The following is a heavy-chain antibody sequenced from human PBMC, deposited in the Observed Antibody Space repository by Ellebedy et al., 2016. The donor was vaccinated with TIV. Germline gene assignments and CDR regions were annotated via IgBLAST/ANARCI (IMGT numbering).Heavy chain of an antibody. CDR3: ARLLRGTYYGGFDY. CDR1: GVSIGSYY. J-gene: IGHJ4*02. D-gene: IGHD1-26*01. CDR2: IYSSEST. V-gene: IGHV4-59*01. Sequence: MPSETLSLTFTLPGVSIGSYYWPWIRQPPGKGLAWIGYIYSSESTDYKPSLKSRVTISLDTSTNQLSLELRSVTAADTAVYYCARLLRGTYYGGFDYWGQGTPVTVSS.